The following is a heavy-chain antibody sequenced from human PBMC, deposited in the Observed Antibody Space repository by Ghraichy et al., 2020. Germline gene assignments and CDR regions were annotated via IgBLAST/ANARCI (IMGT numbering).Heavy chain of an antibody. J-gene: IGHJ5*02. CDR2: ISDNDGSWT. CDR1: GFTFGRFW. CDR3: GREIGGAAGS. Sequence: GGSLNISCGASGFTFGRFWMHWVRQAPGKGLVWVSRISDNDGSWTNYADSVRGRFTISRDNAKSTLYLQMDSLRPEDTAVYYCGREIGGAAGSWGQGTLVTVSS. D-gene: IGHD3-16*01. V-gene: IGHV3-74*01.